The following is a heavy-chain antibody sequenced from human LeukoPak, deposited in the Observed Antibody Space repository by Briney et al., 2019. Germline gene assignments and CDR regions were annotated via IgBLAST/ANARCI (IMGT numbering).Heavy chain of an antibody. CDR3: ARDRTGTIDH. V-gene: IGHV3-11*04. CDR2: ISSSGSTI. CDR1: GFTFSNAW. J-gene: IGHJ5*02. D-gene: IGHD1-7*01. Sequence: GGSLRLSCAASGFTFSNAWMSWVRQAPGKGLEWVSYISSSGSTIYYADSVKGRFTISRDNAKNSLYLQMNSLRAEDTAVYYCARDRTGTIDHWGQGTLVTVSS.